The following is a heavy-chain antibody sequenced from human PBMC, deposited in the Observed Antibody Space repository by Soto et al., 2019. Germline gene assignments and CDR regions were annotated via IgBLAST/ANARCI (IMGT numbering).Heavy chain of an antibody. CDR1: GYTFPSHG. CDR2: ISVYNGNT. J-gene: IGHJ5*02. Sequence: ASVKVSCKASGYTFPSHGITWLRQAPGQGLEWMGWISVYNGNTNYAQKVQDRVTMTTDTSTGTAYMELRSLKSDDTAVYYCARGDGWFDPWGQGTLVTVSS. V-gene: IGHV1-18*04. CDR3: ARGDGWFDP.